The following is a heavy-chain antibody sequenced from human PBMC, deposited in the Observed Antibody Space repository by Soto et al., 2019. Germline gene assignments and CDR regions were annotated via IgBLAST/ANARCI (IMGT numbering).Heavy chain of an antibody. D-gene: IGHD3-22*01. Sequence: ASVKVSCKASGYTFTSYGISWVRQAPGQGLEWMGWISAYNGNTNYAQKLQGRVTMTTDTSTSTAYMELRSLRSDDTAVYYCARDYYDSSGHYPGPHAFDIWGQGTMVTVSS. CDR1: GYTFTSYG. J-gene: IGHJ3*02. CDR3: ARDYYDSSGHYPGPHAFDI. CDR2: ISAYNGNT. V-gene: IGHV1-18*01.